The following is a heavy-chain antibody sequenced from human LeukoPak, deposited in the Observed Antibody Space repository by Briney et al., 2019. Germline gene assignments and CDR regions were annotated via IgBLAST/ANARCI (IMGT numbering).Heavy chain of an antibody. Sequence: GGSLRLSCAASGFTFSSYAMHWVRQAPGKGLEWVAVISYDGSNKYYADSVKGRFTISRDNSKNTLYLQMNSLRAEDTAVYYCARDAAYVATIAHYFDYWGQGTLVTVSS. CDR3: ARDAAYVATIAHYFDY. V-gene: IGHV3-30*04. CDR2: ISYDGSNK. CDR1: GFTFSSYA. D-gene: IGHD5-12*01. J-gene: IGHJ4*02.